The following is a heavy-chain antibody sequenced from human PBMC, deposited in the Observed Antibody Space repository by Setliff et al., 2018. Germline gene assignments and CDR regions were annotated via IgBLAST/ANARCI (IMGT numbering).Heavy chain of an antibody. J-gene: IGHJ4*02. D-gene: IGHD3-16*01. V-gene: IGHV1-18*01. CDR2: ISPYSGES. Sequence: ASVKVSCKTSGFRFTSLGFSWVRQPPGQGLEWMGWISPYSGESNYAQKFQDRLTVTADTSTKTTYMELRSLTSDDTAVYFCTRSRGPRVVLAADFDFWSQGTRVTVSS. CDR3: TRSRGPRVVLAADFDF. CDR1: GFRFTSLG.